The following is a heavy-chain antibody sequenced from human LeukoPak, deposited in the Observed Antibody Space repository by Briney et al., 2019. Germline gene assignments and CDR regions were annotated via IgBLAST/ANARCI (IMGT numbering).Heavy chain of an antibody. D-gene: IGHD3-16*01. CDR1: GYSFTDYF. J-gene: IGHJ5*02. CDR2: INPNSGGT. V-gene: IGHV1-2*02. CDR3: ARLIMITFPRFDP. Sequence: VASVKVSCKASGYSFTDYFIHWVRQAPGQGLEWMGWINPNSGGTNYAQKFQGRVTMTRDTSISTAYMELTSLTSDDTAVYYCARLIMITFPRFDPWGQGTLVTVSS.